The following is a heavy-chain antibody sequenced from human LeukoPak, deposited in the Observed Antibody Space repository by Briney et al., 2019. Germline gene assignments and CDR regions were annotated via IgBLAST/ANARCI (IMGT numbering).Heavy chain of an antibody. J-gene: IGHJ5*02. CDR3: ARDLGQYYDTSDNWFDP. CDR1: GFTFSSYW. CDR2: ISSDGSST. D-gene: IGHD3-22*01. Sequence: GGSLRLSCAASGFTFSSYWMHWVRQAPGKGLVWVARISSDGSSTTYADSVKGRFTISRDNAKNTLNLQMNSLRAEDTAVYYCARDLGQYYDTSDNWFDPWGQGTLVTVSS. V-gene: IGHV3-74*03.